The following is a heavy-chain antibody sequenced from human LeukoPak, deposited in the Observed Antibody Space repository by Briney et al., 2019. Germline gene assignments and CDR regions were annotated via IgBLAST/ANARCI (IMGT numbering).Heavy chain of an antibody. Sequence: SETLSLTCTVSGGSISSSSYYWGWIRQPPGRGLEWVGSIYYSGSTYYNPSLKSRVTISVDTSKNQFSLKLSSVTAADTAVYYCASSPYYYDSSGPGSLFDYWGQGTLVTVSS. CDR3: ASSPYYYDSSGPGSLFDY. D-gene: IGHD3-22*01. CDR1: GGSISSSSYY. V-gene: IGHV4-39*01. J-gene: IGHJ4*02. CDR2: IYYSGST.